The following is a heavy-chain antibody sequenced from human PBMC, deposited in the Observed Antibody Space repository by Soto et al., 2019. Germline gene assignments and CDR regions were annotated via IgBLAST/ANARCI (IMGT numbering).Heavy chain of an antibody. CDR1: GFTFSNAW. V-gene: IGHV3-15*01. CDR2: IKSKTDGGTT. Sequence: GESLKISCAASGFTFSNAWMSWVRQAPGKGLEWVGRIKSKTDGGTTDYAAPVKGRFTISRDDSKNTLYLQMNSLKTEDTAVYYCTTDRAYQYYYDSSGYVDYWGQGTLVTVSS. CDR3: TTDRAYQYYYDSSGYVDY. D-gene: IGHD3-22*01. J-gene: IGHJ4*02.